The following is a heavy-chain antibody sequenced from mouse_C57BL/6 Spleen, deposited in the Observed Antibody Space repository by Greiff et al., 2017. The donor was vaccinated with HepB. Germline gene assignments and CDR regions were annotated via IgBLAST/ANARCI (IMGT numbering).Heavy chain of an antibody. J-gene: IGHJ4*01. CDR3: ARWGYAMDY. CDR2: IRNKANGYTT. CDR1: GFTFTDYY. Sequence: EVKLMESGGGLVQPGGSLSLSCAASGFTFTDYYMSWVRQPPGKALEWLGFIRNKANGYTTEYSASVKGRFTISRDNYQSILYLQMNALRAEDSATYYCARWGYAMDYWGQGTSVTVSS. V-gene: IGHV7-3*01.